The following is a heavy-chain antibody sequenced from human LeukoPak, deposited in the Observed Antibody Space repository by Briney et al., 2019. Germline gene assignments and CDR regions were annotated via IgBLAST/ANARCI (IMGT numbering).Heavy chain of an antibody. CDR3: AKNGLQDSSGWYCGY. V-gene: IGHV3-23*01. Sequence: GGSLRLSCAASGFTFSSYAMSWVRQAPGKGREWVSAISGSGGSTFYADSVKGRFTISRDNSNITLYLQMTSLRAEDTAVYYCAKNGLQDSSGWYCGYWGQGTLVTVSS. CDR1: GFTFSSYA. D-gene: IGHD6-19*01. J-gene: IGHJ4*02. CDR2: ISGSGGST.